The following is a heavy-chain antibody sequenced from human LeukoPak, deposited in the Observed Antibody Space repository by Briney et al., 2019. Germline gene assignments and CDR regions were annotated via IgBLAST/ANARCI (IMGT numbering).Heavy chain of an antibody. CDR3: AKQLAAAGRGYYYYYYMDV. V-gene: IGHV1-69*13. D-gene: IGHD6-13*01. CDR2: IIPIFGTA. Sequence: GASVKVPCKASGGTFSSYAISWVRQAPGQGLEWMGGIIPIFGTANYAQKFQGRVTITADESTSTAYMELSSLRSEDTAVYYCAKQLAAAGRGYYYYYYMDVWGKGTTVTISS. CDR1: GGTFSSYA. J-gene: IGHJ6*03.